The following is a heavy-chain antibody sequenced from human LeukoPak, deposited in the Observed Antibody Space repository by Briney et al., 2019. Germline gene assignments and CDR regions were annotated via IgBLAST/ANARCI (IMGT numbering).Heavy chain of an antibody. Sequence: SETLSLTCAVSGYSISSGYYWGWIRQPPGKGLEWIGSIYHSGSTYHNPSLKSRVTISVDTSKNQFSLKLSSVTAADTAVYYCARHYSQWYFDLWGRGTLVTVSS. CDR2: IYHSGST. V-gene: IGHV4-38-2*01. J-gene: IGHJ2*01. D-gene: IGHD4-11*01. CDR1: GYSISSGYY. CDR3: ARHYSQWYFDL.